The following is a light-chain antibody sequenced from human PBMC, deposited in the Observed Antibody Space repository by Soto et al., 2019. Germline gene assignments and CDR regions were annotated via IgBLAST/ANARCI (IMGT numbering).Light chain of an antibody. Sequence: EVVLTQSPGTLSLSPGERATLSCRASQNVYINSLAWYQQKPGQPPRLLIYGASTRAAAIPDRFSGSGSGADFALSIDGLEPEDFAIYYCQQYGDSPLTFGLGTRVD. CDR2: GAS. CDR1: QNVYINS. V-gene: IGKV3-20*01. CDR3: QQYGDSPLT. J-gene: IGKJ3*01.